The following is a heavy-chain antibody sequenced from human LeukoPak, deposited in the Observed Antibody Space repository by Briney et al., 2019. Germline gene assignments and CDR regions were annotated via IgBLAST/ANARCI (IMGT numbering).Heavy chain of an antibody. CDR2: INHSGST. V-gene: IGHV4-34*01. CDR1: GGSFSGYY. D-gene: IGHD2-21*02. J-gene: IGHJ5*02. Sequence: SETLSLTCAVYGGSFSGYYWSWIRQPPGKGLEWIGEINHSGSTNYNPSLKSRVTISVDTSKNQFSLKLSSVTAADTAVYYCARAEALAYCGGDCYSAKGGWFDPWGQGTLVTVSS. CDR3: ARAEALAYCGGDCYSAKGGWFDP.